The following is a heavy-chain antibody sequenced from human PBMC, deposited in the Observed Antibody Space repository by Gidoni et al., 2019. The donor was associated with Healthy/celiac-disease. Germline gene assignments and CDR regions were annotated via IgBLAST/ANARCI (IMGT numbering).Heavy chain of an antibody. CDR1: GGTFSSYA. V-gene: IGHV1-69*01. D-gene: IGHD3-10*01. Sequence: QVQLVQYGAEVKKPGSSVQVSCKASGGTFSSYAISWVRQAPGQGLEWMGGIIPIFGTTNYAQKFQGSVTITADESTSTAYMELSSLRSEDTAVYYCARDDRGVVAKDYFDYWGQGTLVTVSS. J-gene: IGHJ4*02. CDR3: ARDDRGVVAKDYFDY. CDR2: IIPIFGTT.